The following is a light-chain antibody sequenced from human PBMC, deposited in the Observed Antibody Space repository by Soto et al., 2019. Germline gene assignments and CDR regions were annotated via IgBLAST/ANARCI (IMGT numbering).Light chain of an antibody. J-gene: IGLJ2*01. Sequence: QSVLSQPPSASGTPGQRVSISCSGGSSNVGSNTVNWYRQVPGTAPKLLIHSNNQRPSGVPDRFSGSKSGTSASLAISGLQAEDEADYHCAAWDDSLNGVVFGGGTKLTV. CDR1: SSNVGSNT. CDR3: AAWDDSLNGVV. V-gene: IGLV1-44*01. CDR2: SNN.